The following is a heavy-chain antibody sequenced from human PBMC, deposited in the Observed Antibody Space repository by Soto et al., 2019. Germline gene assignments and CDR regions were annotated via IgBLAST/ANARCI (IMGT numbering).Heavy chain of an antibody. J-gene: IGHJ4*02. D-gene: IGHD5-18*01. CDR1: GFTFSGSA. V-gene: IGHV3-73*01. Sequence: EVQLVESGGGLVQPGGSLKLSCAPSGFTFSGSAMHWVRQASGKGLEWVGRIRSKANSYATAYAASVKGRFTISRDDSKNTAYLQMNSLKPEDTAVYYCTRHTAMADWGQGTMVTVSS. CDR3: TRHTAMAD. CDR2: IRSKANSYAT.